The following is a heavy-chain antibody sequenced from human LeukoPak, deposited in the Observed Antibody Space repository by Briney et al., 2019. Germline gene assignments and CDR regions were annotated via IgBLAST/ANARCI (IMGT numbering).Heavy chain of an antibody. V-gene: IGHV1-18*01. CDR2: ISAYNGNT. CDR3: ARDILTGYPYYFDY. Sequence: ASVKVSCKASGYTFTSYGISWVRQAPGQGLEWMGWISAYNGNTNYAQKLQGRVTMTTDTSTSTAYMELRSLRSDDAAVYYCARDILTGYPYYFDYWGQGTLVTVSS. CDR1: GYTFTSYG. D-gene: IGHD3-9*01. J-gene: IGHJ4*02.